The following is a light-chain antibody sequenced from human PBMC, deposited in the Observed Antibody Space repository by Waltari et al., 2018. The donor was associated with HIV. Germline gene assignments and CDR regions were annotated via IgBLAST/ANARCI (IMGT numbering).Light chain of an antibody. J-gene: IGLJ2*01. CDR3: SSFAPTNKFYVL. CDR1: RSDIGGYNY. Sequence: QSTLTQPPSASGSPGQSVTISCPGTRSDIGGYNYVSWYQQHPGKAPKLIMTEVTKRPSGVPDRFSGSKSGNTASLTVSGLQADDEALYYCSSFAPTNKFYVLFGGGTTLTVL. V-gene: IGLV2-8*01. CDR2: EVT.